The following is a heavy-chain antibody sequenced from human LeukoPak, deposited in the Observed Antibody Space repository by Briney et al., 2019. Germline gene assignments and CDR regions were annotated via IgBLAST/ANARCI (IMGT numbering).Heavy chain of an antibody. V-gene: IGHV4-34*01. D-gene: IGHD5-18*01. CDR1: RGCFNGYY. J-gene: IGHJ6*04. CDR3: ARVGYSYVINDWSRTGLGAYPTKYYYHMDF. Sequence: SETLSLTCAVYRGCFNGYYWWWTHQPKEKGLEWIGEINHCGSTNSNPSLKSQVTISGDTSKNQFSLKLSSVTAADTAVYFCARVGYSYVINDWSRTGLGAYPTKYYYHMDFWGKGTTVTVSS. CDR2: INHCGST.